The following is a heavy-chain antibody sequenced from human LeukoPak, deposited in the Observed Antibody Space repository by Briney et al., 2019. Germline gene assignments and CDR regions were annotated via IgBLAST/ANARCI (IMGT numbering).Heavy chain of an antibody. J-gene: IGHJ4*02. Sequence: GGSLRLSCAASGFTFSSYAMSWVRQAPGKGLEWVSAISGSGGSTYYADSVKGRFTISRDNSKNTLYLQMNSLRAEDTAVYYCAKDLGYCSGGSCGVYWGQGTLVTVSS. CDR3: AKDLGYCSGGSCGVY. D-gene: IGHD2-15*01. CDR1: GFTFSSYA. V-gene: IGHV3-23*01. CDR2: ISGSGGST.